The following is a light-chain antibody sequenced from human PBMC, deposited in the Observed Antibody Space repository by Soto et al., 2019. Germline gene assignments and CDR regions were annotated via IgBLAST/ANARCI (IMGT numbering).Light chain of an antibody. J-gene: IGKJ4*01. CDR2: AAS. Sequence: DIQMTQSPSSLSASVGDRVTITCRASQSISSYLNWYQQKPGKAPKLLIYAASSLQSGVPSRFSGSGSGTDFTLTISSLLPEDFATYYCQQSYSTPLLTFGGGTMVEIK. V-gene: IGKV1-39*01. CDR3: QQSYSTPLLT. CDR1: QSISSY.